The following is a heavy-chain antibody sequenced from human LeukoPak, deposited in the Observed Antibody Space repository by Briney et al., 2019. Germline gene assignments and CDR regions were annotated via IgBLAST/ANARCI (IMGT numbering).Heavy chain of an antibody. CDR2: IDSSGRT. D-gene: IGHD5/OR15-5a*01. V-gene: IGHV4-4*09. J-gene: IGHJ4*02. CDR1: GTSIITSY. CDR3: AKGFYDSRLNSNPFDF. Sequence: PSETLSLTCTVSGTSIITSYWSWIRQFPGKGLEWIGFIDSSGRTDSNPSLSGRVTISIDTSKNQFFLRLTSVTAADTAVYYCAKGFYDSRLNSNPFDFWGRGTLVTVSS.